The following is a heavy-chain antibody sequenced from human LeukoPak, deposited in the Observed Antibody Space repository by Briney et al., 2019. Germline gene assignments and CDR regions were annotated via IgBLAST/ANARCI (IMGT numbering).Heavy chain of an antibody. V-gene: IGHV4-61*02. D-gene: IGHD3-3*01. CDR2: IYTSAST. J-gene: IGHJ6*03. CDR1: GGSISSGSYY. Sequence: SQTLSLTCTVSGGSISSGSYYWSWIRQPAGKGLEWIGRIYTSASTNYNPSLKSRVTISVDTSKNQFSLKLSSVTAADTAVYYCARDFDDFWSGYYRDYYYYMDVWGKGTTVTVSS. CDR3: ARDFDDFWSGYYRDYYYYMDV.